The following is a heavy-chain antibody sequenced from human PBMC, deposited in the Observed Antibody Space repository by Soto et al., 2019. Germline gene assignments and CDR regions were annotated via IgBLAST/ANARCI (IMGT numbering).Heavy chain of an antibody. CDR2: IIPIFGTA. CDR3: ARDLSRWQLELRGYYYYGMDV. Sequence: SVKVSCKASGGTFSSYAISWVRQAPGQGLEWMGGIIPIFGTANYAQKFQGRVTITADESTSTAYMELSSLRSEDTAVYYCARDLSRWQLELRGYYYYGMDVWGQGTTVTVSS. CDR1: GGTFSSYA. J-gene: IGHJ6*02. D-gene: IGHD1-7*01. V-gene: IGHV1-69*13.